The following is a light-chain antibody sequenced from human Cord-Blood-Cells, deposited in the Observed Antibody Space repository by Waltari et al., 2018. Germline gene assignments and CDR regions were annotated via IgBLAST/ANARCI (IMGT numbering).Light chain of an antibody. CDR3: SSYTSSSTLYV. CDR2: DVS. Sequence: QSALTQPASASGSPGQSITIPCTGTSRDVGGYNYVSWYQQHPGKAPKLMIYDVSNRPSGVSNRFSGSKSGNTASLTISGLQAEDEADYYCSSYTSSSTLYVFGTGTKVTVL. V-gene: IGLV2-14*01. CDR1: SRDVGGYNY. J-gene: IGLJ1*01.